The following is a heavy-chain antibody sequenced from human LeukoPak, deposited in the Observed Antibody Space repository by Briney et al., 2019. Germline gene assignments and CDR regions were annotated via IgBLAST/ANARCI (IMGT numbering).Heavy chain of an antibody. CDR3: ATITRIVVISGGAFDV. CDR2: ISADGITK. V-gene: IGHV3-30*04. D-gene: IGHD3-22*01. Sequence: GGALRLSCAASGFPISSSHMHWVRQAPGKGLEWGALISADGITKHYADSVKGRFTIPRDNSKNTLYLQMNSLRPEDTAVYFFATITRIVVISGGAFDVWGQGTMVTVSS. J-gene: IGHJ3*01. CDR1: GFPISSSH.